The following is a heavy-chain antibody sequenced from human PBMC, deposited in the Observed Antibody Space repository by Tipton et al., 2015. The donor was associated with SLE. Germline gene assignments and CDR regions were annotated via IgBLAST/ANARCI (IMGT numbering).Heavy chain of an antibody. D-gene: IGHD6-13*01. V-gene: IGHV4-61*08. CDR3: ARGYLRSSWTVDYFDY. Sequence: TLSLTCTVSGGSISSGGYYWSWIRQHPGKGLEWIGYIYYSGSTNYNPSLKSRVTISVDTSKNQFSLKLSSVTAADTAVYYCARGYLRSSWTVDYFDYWGQGTLVTVSS. CDR2: IYYSGST. J-gene: IGHJ4*02. CDR1: GGSISSGGYY.